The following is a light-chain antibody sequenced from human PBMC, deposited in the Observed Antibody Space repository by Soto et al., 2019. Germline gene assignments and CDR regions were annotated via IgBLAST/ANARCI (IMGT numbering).Light chain of an antibody. CDR1: SSNIGSNY. Sequence: QSVLTQPPSASGTPGQRVTISCSGSSSNIGSNYVYWYQQLPGTAPKLLMYSNNQRPSGVPDRFSGSKSGTSASLAISWLRSEDEADYYCGAWDNSLSAVVFGGGTKVTVL. CDR3: GAWDNSLSAVV. CDR2: SNN. J-gene: IGLJ2*01. V-gene: IGLV1-47*02.